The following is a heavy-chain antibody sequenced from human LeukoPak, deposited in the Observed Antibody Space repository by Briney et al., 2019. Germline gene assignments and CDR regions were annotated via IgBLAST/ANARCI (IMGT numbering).Heavy chain of an antibody. Sequence: GGSLRLSCAASGFTFSSYAMHWVRQAPGKGLEWVAVISYDGSNKYYADSAKGRFTISRDSSKNTLYLQMNSLRAEDTAVYYCARSPILDYWGQGTLVTVSS. CDR2: ISYDGSNK. D-gene: IGHD5-24*01. V-gene: IGHV3-30*01. CDR3: ARSPILDY. J-gene: IGHJ4*02. CDR1: GFTFSSYA.